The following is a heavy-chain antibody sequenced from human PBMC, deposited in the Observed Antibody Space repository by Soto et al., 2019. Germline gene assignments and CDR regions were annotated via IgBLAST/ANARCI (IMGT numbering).Heavy chain of an antibody. CDR3: ARAQGAESGFGEN. J-gene: IGHJ4*02. D-gene: IGHD3-10*01. V-gene: IGHV4-59*01. Sequence: PSETLSLTCTVSGGSISSYYWSWIRQPPGKGLEWIGYIYYSGSTNYNPSLKGRVTISVDTSKNQFSLKLSSVTAADTAVYYCARAQGAESGFGENWGQGTLVTVSS. CDR1: GGSISSYY. CDR2: IYYSGST.